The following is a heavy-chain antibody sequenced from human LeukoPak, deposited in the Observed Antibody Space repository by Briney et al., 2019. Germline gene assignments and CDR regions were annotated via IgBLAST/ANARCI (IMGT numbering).Heavy chain of an antibody. CDR2: ISYDGSNK. V-gene: IGHV3-30*18. Sequence: GGSLRLSCAASGFTFSSYGMHWVRQAPGKGLEWVAVISYDGSNKYYADSVKGRFTISRDNSKNTLYLQMNSLRAEDTAVYYCAKDLDGFFDYWGQGALVTVSS. CDR1: GFTFSSYG. CDR3: AKDLDGFFDY. J-gene: IGHJ4*02. D-gene: IGHD4-17*01.